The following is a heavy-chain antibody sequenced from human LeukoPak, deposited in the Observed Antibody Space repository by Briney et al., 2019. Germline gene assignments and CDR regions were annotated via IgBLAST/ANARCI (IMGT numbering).Heavy chain of an antibody. CDR2: INPNSGGT. CDR1: GYTFTGYY. Sequence: ASVKVSCKASGYTFTGYYMHWVRQAPGQGLEWMGWINPNSGGTNYAQKFQGRVTMTRDTSISTAYMELSRLRSDDTAVYYCARLVITYYYMDVWGKGTTVTVSS. D-gene: IGHD3-10*01. V-gene: IGHV1-2*02. J-gene: IGHJ6*03. CDR3: ARLVITYYYMDV.